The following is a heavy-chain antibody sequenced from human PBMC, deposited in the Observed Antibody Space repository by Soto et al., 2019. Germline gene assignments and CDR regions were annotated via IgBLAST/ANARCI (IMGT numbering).Heavy chain of an antibody. V-gene: IGHV1-18*01. J-gene: IGHJ6*02. CDR3: ARNLGYCSGGSCSRDYYYGMDV. CDR1: GYTFTSYG. Sequence: ASVKVSCKASGYTFTSYGSSWGRQAPGQGLEWMGWISAYNCNTNYAQKLQGRVTMTTDTSTSTAYMELSSLRSDDTAVYSCARNLGYCSGGSCSRDYYYGMDVWGQGTRVTVSS. CDR2: ISAYNCNT. D-gene: IGHD2-15*01.